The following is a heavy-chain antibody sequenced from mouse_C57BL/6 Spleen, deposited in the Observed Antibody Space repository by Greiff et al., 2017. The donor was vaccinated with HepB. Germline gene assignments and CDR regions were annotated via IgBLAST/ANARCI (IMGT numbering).Heavy chain of an antibody. CDR2: IWGVGST. D-gene: IGHD1-1*01. Sequence: VNLVESGPGLVAPSQSLSITCTVSGFSLTSYGVDWVRQSPGKGLEWLGVIWGVGSTNYNSALKSRLSISKDNSKSQVFLKMNSLQTDDTAMYYCASRGFTTVEDWYFDVWGTGTTVTVSS. J-gene: IGHJ1*03. CDR1: GFSLTSYG. CDR3: ASRGFTTVEDWYFDV. V-gene: IGHV2-6*01.